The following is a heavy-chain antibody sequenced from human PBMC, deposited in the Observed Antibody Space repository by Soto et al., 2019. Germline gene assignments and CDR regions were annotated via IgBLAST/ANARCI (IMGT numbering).Heavy chain of an antibody. J-gene: IGHJ4*02. CDR2: IYWDDDK. CDR1: GFSLSTSGVG. D-gene: IGHD3-16*01. Sequence: QITLKESGPTLVKPTQPLTLTCTFSGFSLSTSGVGVGWIRQPPGKALEWLALIYWDDDKRYSPSLKSRHTITKDTSKNQVVLTTANMDPVDTATYYCAHSCGGEIDYWGQGTLVTVSS. CDR3: AHSCGGEIDY. V-gene: IGHV2-5*02.